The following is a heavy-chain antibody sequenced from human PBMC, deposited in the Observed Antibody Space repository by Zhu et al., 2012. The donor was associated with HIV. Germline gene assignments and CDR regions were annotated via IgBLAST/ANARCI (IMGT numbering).Heavy chain of an antibody. Sequence: QVQLQESGPGLVRPSGTLSLTCAVSRGSIISSNWWTWVRQPPGKGLEWVGEIYHSGAPATARPQESSHHISRQVQDQFSLNLNSVTAADTAVYYCARVXAAAGRPYWYFDRLGPGARGHCLL. CDR3: ARVXAAAGRPYWYFDR. CDR1: RGSIISSNW. V-gene: IGHV4-4*02. CDR2: IYHSGAP. J-gene: IGHJ2*01. D-gene: IGHD6-13*01.